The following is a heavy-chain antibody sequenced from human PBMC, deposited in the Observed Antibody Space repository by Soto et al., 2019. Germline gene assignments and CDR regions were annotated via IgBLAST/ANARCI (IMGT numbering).Heavy chain of an antibody. CDR3: VRIRYQLPSSVLWLDP. V-gene: IGHV4-34*01. D-gene: IGHD3-16*01. CDR2: INHVGGT. Sequence: SETLSLTCAVYGGFLSESYWTWIRQPPGKGLEWIGEINHVGGTNYNPSLKSRVTMSVXXXXXXFXLXLXXXTAAXTAMYVCVRIRYQLPSSVLWLDPWGQGTPVTVS. CDR1: GGFLSESY. J-gene: IGHJ5*02.